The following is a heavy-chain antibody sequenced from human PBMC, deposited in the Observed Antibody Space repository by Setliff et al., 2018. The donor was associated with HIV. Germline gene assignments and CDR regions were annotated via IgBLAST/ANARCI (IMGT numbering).Heavy chain of an antibody. J-gene: IGHJ6*03. CDR3: ARDDRCSGDTCYYYYYMDV. CDR2: IYHNGST. CDR1: GGSISIGGYY. V-gene: IGHV4-31*03. D-gene: IGHD2-15*01. Sequence: SETLSLTCTVSGGSISIGGYYWGWIRQHPGKGLEWIGYIYHNGSTYYNPSLKSRVMISVETSKNQFSLKLSSVAATDTAVYYCARDDRCSGDTCYYYYYMDVWGKGTTVTVSS.